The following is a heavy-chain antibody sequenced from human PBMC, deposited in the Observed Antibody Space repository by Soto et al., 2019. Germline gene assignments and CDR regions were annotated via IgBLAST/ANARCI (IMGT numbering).Heavy chain of an antibody. CDR1: GGSISSSGYY. D-gene: IGHD3-10*01. CDR3: ATGDLNAGELFFAY. V-gene: IGHV4-31*03. CDR2: NDRTGNT. Sequence: SETLSLTCSVSGGSISSSGYYCNWIRQHPGKGLEWIGYNDRTGNTFYNAALKSRVSISVDTSKNQFSLKLSSVTAADTAVYYCATGDLNAGELFFAYWGQGALVTVSS. J-gene: IGHJ4*02.